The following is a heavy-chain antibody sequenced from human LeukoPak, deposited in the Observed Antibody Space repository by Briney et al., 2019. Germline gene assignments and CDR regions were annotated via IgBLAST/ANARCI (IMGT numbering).Heavy chain of an antibody. CDR1: RFTFTRHA. D-gene: IGHD3-10*01. CDR2: TGLESVHT. Sequence: GGSLRLSCAASRFTFTRHAMSWVRQAPGKGLEWVSTTGLESVHTLCADSVQGRFTVSRDNSRNTLDLQMDNLTVDNTAIYYCVRGDDIGKHPTRAYYFDIWGQGTLVSVSS. J-gene: IGHJ4*02. V-gene: IGHV3-23*01. CDR3: VRGDDIGKHPTRAYYFDI.